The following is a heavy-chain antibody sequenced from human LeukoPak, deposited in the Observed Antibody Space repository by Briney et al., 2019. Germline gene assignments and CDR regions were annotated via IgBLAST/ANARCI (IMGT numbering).Heavy chain of an antibody. Sequence: GESLKISCKGSGYSFTSYWIGWVRQMPGKGLEWMGFIYPGDSDTRYSPSFQGQVTISADKSISTAYLQWSSLKASDTAMYYCARHRTDSSGWSGAFDIWGQGTMVTVSS. V-gene: IGHV5-51*01. CDR1: GYSFTSYW. CDR2: IYPGDSDT. D-gene: IGHD6-19*01. CDR3: ARHRTDSSGWSGAFDI. J-gene: IGHJ3*02.